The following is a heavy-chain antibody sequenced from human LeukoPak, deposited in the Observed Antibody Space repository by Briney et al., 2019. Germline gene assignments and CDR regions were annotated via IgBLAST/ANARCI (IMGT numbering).Heavy chain of an antibody. V-gene: IGHV4-59*01. CDR3: ARGRNDYGGFAFDY. CDR2: IYYSGST. CDR1: GGSISSYY. D-gene: IGHD4-23*01. J-gene: IGHJ4*02. Sequence: PSETLSLTCTVSGGSISSYYWSWIRQPPGKGLEWIGYIYYSGSTNYNPSLKSRVTISVDTSKNQFSLKLSSVTAADTAVYYCARGRNDYGGFAFDYWGQGTLVTVSS.